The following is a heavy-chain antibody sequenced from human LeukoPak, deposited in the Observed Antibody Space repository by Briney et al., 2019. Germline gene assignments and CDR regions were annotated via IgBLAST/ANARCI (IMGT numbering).Heavy chain of an antibody. D-gene: IGHD3-22*01. Sequence: GASVKVSCKASGHTFSSYYMQWVRQAPGQGLEWMGIINPSGGSTSYAQKFQGRVTMTRDTSTSTVYMELSSLRSEDTAVYYCARAGKSLTIIVVVGAFDLWGQGTMVTVSS. J-gene: IGHJ3*01. CDR2: INPSGGST. CDR3: ARAGKSLTIIVVVGAFDL. CDR1: GHTFSSYY. V-gene: IGHV1-46*01.